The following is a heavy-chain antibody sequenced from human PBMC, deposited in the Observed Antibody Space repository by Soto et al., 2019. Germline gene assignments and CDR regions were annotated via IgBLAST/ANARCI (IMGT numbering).Heavy chain of an antibody. CDR3: ARSRWDSSSGPIDY. Sequence: GGSLRLSCAASGFTFSSYGMHWVRQAPGKGLEWVAVIWYDGSNKYYADSVKGRFTISRDNSKNTLYLQMNSLRAEDTAVYYCARSRWDSSSGPIDYWGQGTLVTVSS. J-gene: IGHJ4*02. V-gene: IGHV3-33*01. CDR2: IWYDGSNK. CDR1: GFTFSSYG. D-gene: IGHD6-6*01.